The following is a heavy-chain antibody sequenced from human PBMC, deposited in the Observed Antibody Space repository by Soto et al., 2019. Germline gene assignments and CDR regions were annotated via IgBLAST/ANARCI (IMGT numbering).Heavy chain of an antibody. Sequence: PGGSLRLSCAASGFTFSSYWMHWVRQAPGKGLVWVSRINSDGSSTSYADSVKGRFTISRDNAKNTLYLQMNSLRAEDTAVYYCARDQKVESSGWNSYGMDYWGQGTTVIVSS. D-gene: IGHD6-19*01. V-gene: IGHV3-74*01. J-gene: IGHJ6*02. CDR2: INSDGSST. CDR3: ARDQKVESSGWNSYGMDY. CDR1: GFTFSSYW.